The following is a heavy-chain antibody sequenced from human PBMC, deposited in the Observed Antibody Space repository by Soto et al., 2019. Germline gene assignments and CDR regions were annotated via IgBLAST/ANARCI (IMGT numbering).Heavy chain of an antibody. CDR3: ARGHEYYDFWSGYLYFDH. J-gene: IGHJ4*02. CDR1: GGSISSGGYY. D-gene: IGHD3-3*01. CDR2: IYYSGST. V-gene: IGHV4-31*03. Sequence: PSETLSLTCTVSGGSISSGGYYWSWIRQHPGKGLEWIGYIYYSGSTYYNPSLKSRVTISVDTSKNQFSLKLSSVTAADTAVYYCARGHEYYDFWSGYLYFDHWGQGTLVTVSS.